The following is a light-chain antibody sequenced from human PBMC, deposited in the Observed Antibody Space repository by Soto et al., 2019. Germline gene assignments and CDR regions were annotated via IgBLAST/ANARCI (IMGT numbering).Light chain of an antibody. CDR2: DVN. Sequence: QSALTQPASVSGSPGQSITISCTGTSSDVGGYNYVAWYQQHPGKAPKVMIYDVNNRPSGVSNRFSGSKSGNTASLTISGLQDEDEADYYCRSYASSTTYVFGTGTKLTVL. CDR1: SSDVGGYNY. J-gene: IGLJ1*01. V-gene: IGLV2-14*01. CDR3: RSYASSTTYV.